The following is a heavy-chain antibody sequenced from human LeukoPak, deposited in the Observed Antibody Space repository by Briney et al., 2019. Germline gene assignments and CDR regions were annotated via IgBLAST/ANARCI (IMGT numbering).Heavy chain of an antibody. CDR1: GFTFRNYG. CDR2: IWHDGTKQ. CDR3: ARSMEAFDI. V-gene: IGHV3-33*01. Sequence: GGSLRLSCAASGFTFRNYGMHWVRRAPGKGLEWVAVIWHDGTKQYYADSVKGRFTLSRDDSKNTLYLQMNSLRAEDTAVYYCARSMEAFDIWGQGTMVTVSS. D-gene: IGHD2-8*01. J-gene: IGHJ3*02.